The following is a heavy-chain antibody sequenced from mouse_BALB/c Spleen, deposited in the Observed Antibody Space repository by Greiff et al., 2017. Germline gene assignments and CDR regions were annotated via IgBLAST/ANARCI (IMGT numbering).Heavy chain of an antibody. D-gene: IGHD3-3*01. J-gene: IGHJ3*01. CDR1: GYTFTDYY. CDR3: ARGGTD. V-gene: IGHV1-77*01. Sequence: VQLQQSGAELARPGASVKLSCKASGYTFTDYYINWVKQRTGQGLEWIGEIYPGSGNTYYTEKFKGKATLTADKSSSTAYMQLSSLTSEDSAVYFCARGGTDWGQGTLVTVSA. CDR2: IYPGSGNT.